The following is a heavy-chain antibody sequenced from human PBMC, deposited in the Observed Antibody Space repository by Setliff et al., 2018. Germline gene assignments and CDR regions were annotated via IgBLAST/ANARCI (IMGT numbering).Heavy chain of an antibody. CDR2: IHAGNGDT. V-gene: IGHV1-3*01. J-gene: IGHJ1*01. D-gene: IGHD5-12*01. Sequence: AASVKVSCKASGFTSTNYAIHWVRQAPGQRPECMGWIHAGNGDTKYSQKFQGRVTITRDTSASTVYMELSSLRSEDTAVYYCASAHYYSGYIEYFQYWGQGTLVTVS. CDR3: ASAHYYSGYIEYFQY. CDR1: GFTSTNYA.